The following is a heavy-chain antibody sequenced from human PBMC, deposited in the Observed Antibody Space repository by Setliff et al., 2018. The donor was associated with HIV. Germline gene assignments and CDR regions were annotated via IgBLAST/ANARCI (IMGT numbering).Heavy chain of an antibody. V-gene: IGHV3-15*01. CDR3: TTAVAQNWYGSGNENY. Sequence: PGGSLRLSCAASGFSFSYAWMSWVRQAPGKGLEWVGHIRSKADGETEDYAAPVKGRFTISRDDSRSTLYLQMNSLITEDTALYYCTTAVAQNWYGSGNENYWGQGTLVTVSS. CDR2: IRSKADGETE. J-gene: IGHJ4*02. D-gene: IGHD3-10*01. CDR1: GFSFSYAW.